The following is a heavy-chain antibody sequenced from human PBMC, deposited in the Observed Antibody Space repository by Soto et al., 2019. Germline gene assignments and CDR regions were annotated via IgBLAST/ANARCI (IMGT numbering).Heavy chain of an antibody. CDR2: ISAHNGNK. V-gene: IGHV1-18*01. CDR1: GYPFTSYG. J-gene: IGHJ4*01. CDR3: ARGRYGDY. Sequence: QVHLVQSGAEVKKPGASVKVSCQGSGYPFTSYGITWLRQAPGQGLEWMGWISAHNGNKNYAQKLKGRVTVTRDTSTSTAYMELRSLRSDDTAVYYCARGRYGDYWGHGALVNVSS. D-gene: IGHD1-1*01.